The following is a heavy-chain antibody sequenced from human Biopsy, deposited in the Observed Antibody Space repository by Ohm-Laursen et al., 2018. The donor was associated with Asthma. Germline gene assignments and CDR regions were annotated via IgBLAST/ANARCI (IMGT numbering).Heavy chain of an antibody. V-gene: IGHV3-33*08. CDR3: ARGGLGYCSSTSCYQNYYYGMDV. D-gene: IGHD2-2*01. CDR2: IWYDGSNK. CDR1: GFTFSSYA. Sequence: SLRLSCAAPGFTFSSYAMHWVRQAPGKGLEWVAVIWYDGSNKYYADSVKGRFTISRDNSKNTPYLQMNSLRAEDTAVYYCARGGLGYCSSTSCYQNYYYGMDVWGQGTTVTVSS. J-gene: IGHJ6*02.